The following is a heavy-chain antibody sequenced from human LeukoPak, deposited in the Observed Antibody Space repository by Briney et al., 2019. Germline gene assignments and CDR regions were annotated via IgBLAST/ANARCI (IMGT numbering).Heavy chain of an antibody. CDR1: GFTFSSYA. CDR2: ISGSGGST. J-gene: IGHJ4*02. D-gene: IGHD3-22*01. Sequence: GGSLRLSCAASGFTFSSYAMSWVRQAPGKGLEWVSAISGSGGSTYYADSVKGRFTISRDNSKNTLYLQMNSLRAEDTAVYYCARDYYDSSGYYFPPYFDYWGQGTLVTVSS. V-gene: IGHV3-23*01. CDR3: ARDYYDSSGYYFPPYFDY.